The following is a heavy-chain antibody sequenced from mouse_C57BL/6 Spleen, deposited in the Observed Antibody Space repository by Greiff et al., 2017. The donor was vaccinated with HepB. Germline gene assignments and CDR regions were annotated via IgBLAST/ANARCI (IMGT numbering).Heavy chain of an antibody. CDR1: GYTFTSYW. D-gene: IGHD3-2*02. Sequence: QVQLKQSGAELVKPGASVKLSCKASGYTFTSYWMHWVKQRPGQGLEWIGMIHPNSGSTNYNEKFKSKATLTVDKSSSTAYMQLSSLTSEDSAVYYCARDSSGPNYYAMDYWGQGTSVTVSS. CDR3: ARDSSGPNYYAMDY. J-gene: IGHJ4*01. CDR2: IHPNSGST. V-gene: IGHV1-64*01.